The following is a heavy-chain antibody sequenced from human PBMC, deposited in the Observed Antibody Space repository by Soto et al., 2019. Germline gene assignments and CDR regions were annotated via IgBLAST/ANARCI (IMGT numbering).Heavy chain of an antibody. Sequence: GGSLRLSCAASGFTFSSYSMHWVRQAPGKGLDWVSSITSSSRNKYYADSMKDRFTISRDNGNNSLYLQINSLRAEDTGVYYCGREYQFGKFEPGGPGTLVTVSS. CDR1: GFTFSSYS. V-gene: IGHV3-21*01. CDR3: GREYQFGKFEP. CDR2: ITSSSRNK. D-gene: IGHD2-2*01. J-gene: IGHJ5*02.